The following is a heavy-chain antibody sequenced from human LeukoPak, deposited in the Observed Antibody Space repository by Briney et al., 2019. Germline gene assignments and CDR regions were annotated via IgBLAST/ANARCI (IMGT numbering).Heavy chain of an antibody. Sequence: PSETLSLTCTVSGVSISSSSYYWGWIRQPPGKGLEWIGSIYYSGSTYYNPSLKSRVTISVDTSKNQFSLKLSSVTAADTAVYYCARPEGSGSLNWFDPWGQGTLVTVPS. V-gene: IGHV4-39*01. D-gene: IGHD1-26*01. J-gene: IGHJ5*02. CDR2: IYYSGST. CDR3: ARPEGSGSLNWFDP. CDR1: GVSISSSSYY.